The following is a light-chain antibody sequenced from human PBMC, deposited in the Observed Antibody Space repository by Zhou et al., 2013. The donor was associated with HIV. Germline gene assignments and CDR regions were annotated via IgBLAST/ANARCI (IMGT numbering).Light chain of an antibody. CDR3: QQYGNSPRT. Sequence: EIVLTQSPGTLSLSPGQRAILSCRASQSVSSDYLAWYQQKPGQSPRLLIYGASSRATGIPDRFSGSGSGTDFTLTISRLEPEDFAVYYCQQYGNSPRTFGQGTKLEIK. J-gene: IGKJ2*01. CDR1: QSVSSDY. CDR2: GAS. V-gene: IGKV3-20*01.